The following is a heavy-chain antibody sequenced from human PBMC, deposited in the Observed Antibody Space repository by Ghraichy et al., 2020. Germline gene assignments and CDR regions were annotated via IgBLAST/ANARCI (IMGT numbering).Heavy chain of an antibody. Sequence: SETLSLTCTVSGGSISSGGYYWSWIRQHPGKGLEWIGYIYYSGSTYYNPSLKSRVTISVDTSKNQFSLKLSSVTAADTAVYYCARGTREWELLLYFDYWGQGTLVTVSS. CDR1: GGSISSGGYY. D-gene: IGHD1-26*01. V-gene: IGHV4-31*03. CDR2: IYYSGST. J-gene: IGHJ4*02. CDR3: ARGTREWELLLYFDY.